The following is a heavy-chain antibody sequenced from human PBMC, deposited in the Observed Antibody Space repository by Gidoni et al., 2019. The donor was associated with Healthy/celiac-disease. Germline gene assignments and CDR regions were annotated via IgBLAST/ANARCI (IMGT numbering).Heavy chain of an antibody. V-gene: IGHV3-33*01. Sequence: QVQLVESGGGVVQPGRSLRLSCAASGFTFSSYGMHWVRQAPGKGLEWVAVIWYDGSNKYYADSVKGRFTISRDNSKNTLYLQMNSLRAEDTAVYYCARASITMVRGVIRHLDYWGQGTLVTVSS. CDR1: GFTFSSYG. J-gene: IGHJ4*02. D-gene: IGHD3-10*01. CDR3: ARASITMVRGVIRHLDY. CDR2: IWYDGSNK.